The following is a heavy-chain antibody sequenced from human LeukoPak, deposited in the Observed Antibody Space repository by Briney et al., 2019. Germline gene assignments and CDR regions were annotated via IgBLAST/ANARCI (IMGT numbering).Heavy chain of an antibody. V-gene: IGHV3-13*01. D-gene: IGHD3-16*01. Sequence: AGGSLRLSCVASGFTFSTQDMHWVRQPPGKGLEWVAGIGTAADTYYPGSVKARFTISRDDAKNSLYLQMNSLVAGDTAVYFCASAKGGGAILDIWGQGTMVTVSS. J-gene: IGHJ3*02. CDR3: ASAKGGGAILDI. CDR2: IGTAADT. CDR1: GFTFSTQD.